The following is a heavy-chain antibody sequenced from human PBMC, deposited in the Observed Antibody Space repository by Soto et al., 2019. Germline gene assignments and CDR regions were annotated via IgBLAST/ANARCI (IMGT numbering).Heavy chain of an antibody. V-gene: IGHV1-24*01. D-gene: IGHD2-2*01. CDR1: GYTLTELS. CDR3: ATSNPDIVVVPAARRYYYYYYMDV. Sequence: ASVKVSCKVSGYTLTELSMHWVRQAPGKGLEWMGGFDPEDGETIYAQKFQGRVTMTEDTSTDTAYMELSSLRSEDTAVYYCATSNPDIVVVPAARRYYYYYYMDVWGKWTTVTVSS. J-gene: IGHJ6*03. CDR2: FDPEDGET.